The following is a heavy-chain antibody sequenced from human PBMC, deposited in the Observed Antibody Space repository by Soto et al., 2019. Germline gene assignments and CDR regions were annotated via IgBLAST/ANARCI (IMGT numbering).Heavy chain of an antibody. Sequence: QVQLVESGGGVVQPGRSLRLSCAASGITFSSNAMHWVRQAPGKGLEWVAVVSYDGSNKYYADSVKDRFTISRDNSRNTLYLQVNILRAEDTAVYYCAREGGPYYFDYWGQGTLVTVSS. D-gene: IGHD3-16*01. CDR3: AREGGPYYFDY. V-gene: IGHV3-30-3*01. CDR1: GITFSSNA. J-gene: IGHJ4*02. CDR2: VSYDGSNK.